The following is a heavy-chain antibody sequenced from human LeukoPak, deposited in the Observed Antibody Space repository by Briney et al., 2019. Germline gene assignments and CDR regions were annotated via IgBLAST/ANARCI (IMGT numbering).Heavy chain of an antibody. Sequence: GESLKVSCKGSGYTFTNYWIVWVRQMPGKGLEWMGIIYPGDSDTRYSPSFQGQVTISADKSISTAYLQWSSLKASDTAMYYCARSPWFEEFRVYYFDYWGQGTLVTVSS. CDR2: IYPGDSDT. CDR1: GYTFTNYW. CDR3: ARSPWFEEFRVYYFDY. J-gene: IGHJ4*02. D-gene: IGHD3-10*01. V-gene: IGHV5-51*01.